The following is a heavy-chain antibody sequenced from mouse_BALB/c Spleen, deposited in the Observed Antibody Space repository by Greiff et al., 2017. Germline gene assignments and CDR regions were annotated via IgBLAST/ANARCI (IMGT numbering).Heavy chain of an antibody. V-gene: IGHV5-12-2*01. D-gene: IGHD1-1*01. CDR1: GFTFSSYT. CDR2: ISNGGGST. J-gene: IGHJ4*01. CDR3: ARPYYYGSSLYAMDY. Sequence: EVQVVESGGGLVQPGGSLKLSCAASGFTFSSYTMSWVRQTPEKRLEWVAYISNGGGSTYYPDTVKGRFTISRDNAKNTLYLQMSSLKSEDTAMYYCARPYYYGSSLYAMDYWGQGTSVTVSS.